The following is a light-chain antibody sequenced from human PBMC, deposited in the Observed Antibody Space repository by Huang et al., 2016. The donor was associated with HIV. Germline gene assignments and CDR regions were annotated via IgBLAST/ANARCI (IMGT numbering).Light chain of an antibody. V-gene: IGKV1-5*03. Sequence: DIQLTQSPSTLSASVGDRLTTTCRASQNISSWLAWYQQKPGKAPKLLIYKISSLESGVPSRFSGSGSGTKFTLNINSLQPDDIGTYYCQYGETFGQGSKVEVK. CDR3: QYGET. CDR1: QNISSW. CDR2: KIS. J-gene: IGKJ1*01.